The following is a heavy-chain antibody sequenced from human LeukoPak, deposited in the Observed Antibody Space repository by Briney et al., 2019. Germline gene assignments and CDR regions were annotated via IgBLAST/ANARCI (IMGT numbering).Heavy chain of an antibody. CDR2: ITGGGSSK. Sequence: GGSLRLSCVASGFTFSIYAMSWVRQAPGKGLEWVSGITGGGSSKYYADSMKGRFTISRDNAKNTLYLQMNSLRVEDTAVYYCANHVGVTTHYYYYMDVWGKGTTVTVSS. CDR1: GFTFSIYA. J-gene: IGHJ6*03. V-gene: IGHV3-23*01. CDR3: ANHVGVTTHYYYYMDV. D-gene: IGHD1-26*01.